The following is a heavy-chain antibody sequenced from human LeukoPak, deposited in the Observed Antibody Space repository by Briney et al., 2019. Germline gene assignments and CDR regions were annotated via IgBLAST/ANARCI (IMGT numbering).Heavy chain of an antibody. CDR3: ARRAGAYSHPYDY. Sequence: PGGSLRLSCTVSGFTVSSNSMSWVRQAPGKALEWVSFIFSSTHYSDSVKGRFTISRDNSKNTLYLQMNSLRAEDTAVYYCARRAGAYSHPYDYWGQGTLVTVSS. D-gene: IGHD4/OR15-4a*01. CDR2: IFSST. J-gene: IGHJ4*02. CDR1: GFTVSSNS. V-gene: IGHV3-53*01.